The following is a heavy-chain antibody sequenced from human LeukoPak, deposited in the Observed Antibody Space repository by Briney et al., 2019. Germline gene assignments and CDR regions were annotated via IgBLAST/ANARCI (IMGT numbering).Heavy chain of an antibody. Sequence: PGGSLRLSCATSGFTFSSYSMNWVRQAPGKGLEWVSSISSSSSYIYYADSVKGRFTISRDNAKNSLYLQMNSLRAEDTAVYYCARGITMIRGPIDYWGQGTLVTVSS. J-gene: IGHJ4*02. CDR2: ISSSSSYI. CDR3: ARGITMIRGPIDY. D-gene: IGHD3-10*01. CDR1: GFTFSSYS. V-gene: IGHV3-21*04.